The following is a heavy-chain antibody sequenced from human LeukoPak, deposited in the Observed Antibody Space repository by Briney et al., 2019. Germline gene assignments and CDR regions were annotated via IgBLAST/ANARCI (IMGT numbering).Heavy chain of an antibody. J-gene: IGHJ3*02. CDR1: GFTFSSYG. D-gene: IGHD3-10*01. CDR2: IWYDGSNK. V-gene: IGHV3-33*01. CDR3: ARSDYYGSGSHTVFDAFDI. Sequence: PGGSLRLSCAASGFTFSSYGMHWVRQAPGKGLEWVAVIWYDGSNKYYADSVKGRFTISRDNSKNTLYLQMNSLRAEDTAVYYCARSDYYGSGSHTVFDAFDIWGQGTRVAVSS.